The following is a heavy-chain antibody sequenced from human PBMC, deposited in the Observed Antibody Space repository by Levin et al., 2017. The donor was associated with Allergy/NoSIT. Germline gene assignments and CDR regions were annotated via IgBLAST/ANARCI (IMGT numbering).Heavy chain of an antibody. V-gene: IGHV3-73*01. CDR3: TRKETGYSSPFDY. D-gene: IGHD5-18*01. Sequence: GESLKISCAASGFTFSGSAMHWVRQASGKGLEWVGRIRSKANSYATAYAASVKGRFTISRDDSKNTAYLQMNSLKTEDTAVYYCTRKETGYSSPFDYWGQGTLVTVSS. CDR1: GFTFSGSA. CDR2: IRSKANSYAT. J-gene: IGHJ4*02.